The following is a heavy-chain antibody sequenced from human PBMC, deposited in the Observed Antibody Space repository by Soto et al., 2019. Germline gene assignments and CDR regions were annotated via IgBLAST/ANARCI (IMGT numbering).Heavy chain of an antibody. CDR3: AKDWNDANYDYGTDV. CDR2: ISHDGNKK. D-gene: IGHD1-1*01. CDR1: GFTFSSYG. V-gene: IGHV3-30*18. J-gene: IGHJ6*01. Sequence: QVQLVESGGGVVQPGGSLRLSCAASGFTFSSYGMHWVRQAPGKGLEWVALISHDGNKKYFVDSVKGRFTISRDDSGNTLYLQMNSLRADDTAVYYCAKDWNDANYDYGTDVW.